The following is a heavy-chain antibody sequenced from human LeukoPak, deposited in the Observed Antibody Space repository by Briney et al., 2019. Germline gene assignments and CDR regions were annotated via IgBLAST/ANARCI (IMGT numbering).Heavy chain of an antibody. J-gene: IGHJ6*02. CDR1: GFTFSGRY. CDR3: TRGGTSSVAYYYHMDV. V-gene: IGHV3-72*01. D-gene: IGHD1-26*01. CDR2: SRDRANGYTP. Sequence: GGSLRLSCTASGFTFSGRYMDWVRQAPGKGLEWVGRSRDRANGYTPEYAASVRGRFTISRDDSETSMYLQMNSLKTEDSAMYYCTRGGTSSVAYYYHMDVWGQGTTVTVSS.